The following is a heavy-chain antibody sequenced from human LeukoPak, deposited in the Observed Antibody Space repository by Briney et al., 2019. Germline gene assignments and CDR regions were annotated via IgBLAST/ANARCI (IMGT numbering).Heavy chain of an antibody. J-gene: IGHJ4*01. V-gene: IGHV5-51*01. Sequence: GESLKISCKGSGYSFTSYWIGWVRQMPGKGLEWMGFIYPGDSDTRYSPSFQGQVTISADKSISTAYLPWSSLKASDTAMYYCARLEGDSSGYARYWGQGTLVTVSS. CDR1: GYSFTSYW. D-gene: IGHD3-22*01. CDR3: ARLEGDSSGYARY. CDR2: IYPGDSDT.